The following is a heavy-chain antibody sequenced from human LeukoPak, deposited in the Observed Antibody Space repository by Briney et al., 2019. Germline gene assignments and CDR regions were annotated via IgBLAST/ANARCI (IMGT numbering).Heavy chain of an antibody. V-gene: IGHV3-23*01. J-gene: IGHJ5*02. CDR2: INASGGNT. CDR3: AKPISGGLAVTGDWFHP. D-gene: IGHD6-19*01. CDR1: RFAFSFYA. Sequence: EGSVRLSCAASRFAFSFYAMSWVRQAPGKGPEWVSTINASGGNTYFAGSVKGRFTISRDNSKNTVYLQLNSLRAEDTAVYYCAKPISGGLAVTGDWFHPWGQGTLVTVSS.